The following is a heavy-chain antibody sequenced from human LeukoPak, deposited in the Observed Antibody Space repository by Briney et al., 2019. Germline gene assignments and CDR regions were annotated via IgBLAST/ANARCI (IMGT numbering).Heavy chain of an antibody. Sequence: GGSLRLSCAASGFTFSSYEMNWVRQAPGKGLEWVSYISSSGSTIYYADSVKGRFTISRDNAENSLYLQMNSMRAQDTAVYYCAKDNYDSSGYYSDWGQGTLVTVSS. V-gene: IGHV3-48*03. J-gene: IGHJ4*02. CDR3: AKDNYDSSGYYSD. D-gene: IGHD3-22*01. CDR1: GFTFSSYE. CDR2: ISSSGSTI.